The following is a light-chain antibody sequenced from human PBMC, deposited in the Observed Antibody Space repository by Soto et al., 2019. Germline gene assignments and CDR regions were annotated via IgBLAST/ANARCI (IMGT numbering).Light chain of an antibody. V-gene: IGKV1-39*01. CDR2: AAS. Sequence: DIQMTQSPSSLSASVGDRVTITCRASQNIFSYLNWYQQKPGKAPKLMIYAASTLQRGVPSRFSGSGSGTDFTLTISSLQPEDFATYYCQQSYSSPRTFGQGTKVDIK. CDR3: QQSYSSPRT. J-gene: IGKJ1*01. CDR1: QNIFSY.